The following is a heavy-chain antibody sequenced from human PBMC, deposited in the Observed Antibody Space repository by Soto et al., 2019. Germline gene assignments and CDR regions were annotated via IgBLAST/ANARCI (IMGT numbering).Heavy chain of an antibody. V-gene: IGHV3-64D*08. D-gene: IGHD6-6*01. J-gene: IGHJ4*02. CDR1: GFTFSSYA. CDR2: ISSNGGST. Sequence: GGSLRLSCSASGFTFSSYAMHWVRQAPGKGLEYVSAISSNGGSTYYADSVKGRFTISRDNSKNTLYLQMSSLRAEDAAVFYCVRDPESSHLVYFDYWGQGTLVTVSS. CDR3: VRDPESSHLVYFDY.